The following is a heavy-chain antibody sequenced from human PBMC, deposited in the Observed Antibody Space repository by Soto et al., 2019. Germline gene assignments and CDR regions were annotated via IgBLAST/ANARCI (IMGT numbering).Heavy chain of an antibody. J-gene: IGHJ4*02. CDR3: XXXXXXXXXXXXXXX. V-gene: IGHV2-5*02. CDR1: GFSLSTSRVG. Sequence: KESGPTLVKPTQTLTLTCTFSGFSLSTSRVGVGWIRQPPGKALEWLALIYWDDDKRYSPSLKTRLTITKDTSKNQVVLTMXXXXXXXXXXXXXXXXXXXXXXXXXXXXXGQGTLVTVSS. CDR2: IYWDDDK.